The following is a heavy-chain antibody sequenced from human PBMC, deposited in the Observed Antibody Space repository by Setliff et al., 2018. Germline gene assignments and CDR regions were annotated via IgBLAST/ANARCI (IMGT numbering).Heavy chain of an antibody. V-gene: IGHV3-30*01. CDR2: TSYDGINK. J-gene: IGHJ4*02. CDR3: ARDSGQSRNYNFWSGQLDY. Sequence: PGGSLRLSCAASGFTFSSHAMHWVRQAPGKGLEWVAVTSYDGINKYYADSVKGRFTISRDNSKNTLYLQMNTLRGEDTAVYYCARDSGQSRNYNFWSGQLDYWGQGTLVTVSS. D-gene: IGHD3-3*01. CDR1: GFTFSSHA.